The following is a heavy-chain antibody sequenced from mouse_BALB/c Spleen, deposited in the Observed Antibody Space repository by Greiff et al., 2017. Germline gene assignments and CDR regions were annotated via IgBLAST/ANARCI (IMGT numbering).Heavy chain of an antibody. CDR1: GFTFSDYY. Sequence: EVKVEESGGGLVKPGGSLKLSCAASGFTFSDYYMYWVRQTPEKRLEWVATISDGGSYTYYPDSVKGRFTISRDNAKNNLYLQMSSLKSEDTAMYYCARGYDYDEAWFAYWGQGTLVTVSA. CDR2: ISDGGSYT. CDR3: ARGYDYDEAWFAY. J-gene: IGHJ3*01. D-gene: IGHD2-4*01. V-gene: IGHV5-4*02.